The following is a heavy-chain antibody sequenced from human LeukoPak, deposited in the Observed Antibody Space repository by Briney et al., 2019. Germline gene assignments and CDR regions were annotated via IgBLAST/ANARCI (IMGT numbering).Heavy chain of an antibody. CDR2: INPSGGST. J-gene: IGHJ4*02. V-gene: IGHV1-46*01. D-gene: IGHD3-9*01. CDR1: GYTFTNYY. CDR3: ARVETRAGLRYFWGHDY. Sequence: ASVKVSCKASGYTFTNYYLHWVRQAPGQGLEWMGIINPSGGSTSYAQKFQGRVTITADKSTSTAYMELSSLRSEDTAVYYCARVETRAGLRYFWGHDYWGQGTLVTVSS.